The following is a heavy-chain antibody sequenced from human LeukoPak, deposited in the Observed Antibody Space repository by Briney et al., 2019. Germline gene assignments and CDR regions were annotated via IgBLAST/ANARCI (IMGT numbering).Heavy chain of an antibody. J-gene: IGHJ4*02. CDR3: ARGPYYYDSSGYYGY. CDR1: GYTFTSYY. V-gene: IGHV1-46*01. D-gene: IGHD3-22*01. CDR2: INPSGGST. Sequence: ASVKVSCKASGYTFTSYYMHWVRQAPGQGLEWMGIINPSGGSTSYAQKFQGRVTMTRDMSTSTVYTELSSLRSEDTAVYYCARGPYYYDSSGYYGYWGQGTLVTVSS.